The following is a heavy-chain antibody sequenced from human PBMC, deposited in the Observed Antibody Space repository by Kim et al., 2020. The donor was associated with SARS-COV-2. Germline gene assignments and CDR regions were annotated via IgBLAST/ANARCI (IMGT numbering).Heavy chain of an antibody. CDR2: N. D-gene: IGHD3-9*01. CDR3: ARVGLGDWYFDL. V-gene: IGHV4-30-2*01. J-gene: IGHJ2*01. Sequence: NYHNPSLQSRVTLSVDRPKNQFSRKLTSVAAADTAVYYCARVGLGDWYFDLWGRGTLVTVSS.